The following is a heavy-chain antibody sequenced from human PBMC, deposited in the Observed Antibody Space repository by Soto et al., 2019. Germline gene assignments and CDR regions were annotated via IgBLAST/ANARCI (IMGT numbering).Heavy chain of an antibody. D-gene: IGHD2-15*01. Sequence: QVQLVESGGGMVQPGRSLRLSCAASGFTFSSYGMHWVRQAPGKGLEWVAVIWYDGSNKYYADSVKGRFTISRDNSKNTLYLQMNSLRAEDTAVYYCARAEYCSGGSCYTGGGYFQHWGQGTLVTVSS. V-gene: IGHV3-33*01. CDR2: IWYDGSNK. CDR1: GFTFSSYG. J-gene: IGHJ1*01. CDR3: ARAEYCSGGSCYTGGGYFQH.